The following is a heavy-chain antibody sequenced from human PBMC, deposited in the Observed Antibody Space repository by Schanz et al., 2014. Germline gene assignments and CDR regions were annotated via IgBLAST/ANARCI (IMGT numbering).Heavy chain of an antibody. J-gene: IGHJ4*02. V-gene: IGHV3-74*02. CDR2: INSDGSSA. Sequence: EVHLVESGGGLVKPGGSLRLSCAASGFTFSSYWMHWVRQAPGKGLVWISRINSDGSSASYADSVKGRFTISRDNAKNTLYLQMNSVRAEDSAVYYCTRGSGSRSYGWYYDSWGQGTLVTVSS. CDR3: TRGSGSRSYGWYYDS. CDR1: GFTFSSYW. D-gene: IGHD3-10*01.